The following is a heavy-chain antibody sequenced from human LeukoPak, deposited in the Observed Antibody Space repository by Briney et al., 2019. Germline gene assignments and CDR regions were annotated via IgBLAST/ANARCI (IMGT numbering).Heavy chain of an antibody. CDR2: IYYSGST. Sequence: PSETLSLTCTVSGGSISSYYWSWIRQPPGKGLEWIGYIYYSGSTNYNPSLKSRVTISVDTSKNQFSLKLSSVTAADTAVYYCARHQPGMDYDILTGYPRVWFDPWGQGTLVTVSS. D-gene: IGHD3-9*01. J-gene: IGHJ5*02. CDR3: ARHQPGMDYDILTGYPRVWFDP. CDR1: GGSISSYY. V-gene: IGHV4-59*08.